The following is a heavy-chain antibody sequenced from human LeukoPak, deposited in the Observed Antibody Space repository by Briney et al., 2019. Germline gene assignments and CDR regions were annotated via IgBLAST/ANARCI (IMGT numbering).Heavy chain of an antibody. J-gene: IGHJ5*01. CDR3: ARGFELITFGGAIGKLNWFDS. CDR2: ISSSSDNI. D-gene: IGHD3-16*02. V-gene: IGHV3-48*01. Sequence: QPGGSLRLSCAASGFTFSSYSMNWVRQAPGKGLEWVSYISSSSDNIYYADSVKGRFTSSRDNVKNSLYLQMYSLRAEDTAVYYCARGFELITFGGAIGKLNWFDSWGQGTLVTVSS. CDR1: GFTFSSYS.